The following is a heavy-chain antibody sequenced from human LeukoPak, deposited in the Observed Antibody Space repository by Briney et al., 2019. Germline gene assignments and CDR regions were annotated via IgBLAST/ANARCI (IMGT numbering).Heavy chain of an antibody. J-gene: IGHJ4*02. Sequence: GGSLRLSCSASGFTFGDYALSWVRQAPGKGLVWVSRINSDGSSTSYADSVKGRFTISRDNAKNTLYLQMNSLRAEDTAVYYCAREGLSYWGQGTLVTVSS. CDR1: GFTFGDYA. D-gene: IGHD2-2*01. V-gene: IGHV3-74*01. CDR3: AREGLSY. CDR2: INSDGSST.